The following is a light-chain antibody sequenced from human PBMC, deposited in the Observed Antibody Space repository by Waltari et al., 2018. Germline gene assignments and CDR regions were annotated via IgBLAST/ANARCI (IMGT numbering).Light chain of an antibody. CDR3: CSYAGRYTHVV. V-gene: IGLV2-11*01. CDR1: KRDVGGYDH. J-gene: IGLJ2*01. Sequence: QSALTQPRPVSGSPGQSVTISCTGTKRDVGGYDHVSWYPHHPGKAPKLIICDVTNRPSGVPDRFSGSKSGNPASLTISGLQAEDEADYYCCSYAGRYTHVVFGGGTKLTVL. CDR2: DVT.